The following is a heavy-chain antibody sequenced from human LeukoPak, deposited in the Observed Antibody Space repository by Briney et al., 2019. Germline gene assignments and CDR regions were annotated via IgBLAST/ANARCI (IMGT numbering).Heavy chain of an antibody. CDR3: ARDKGADDPPTLDY. Sequence: PSETLSLTCAVSGYSISSVFYWAWIRQPPGKGLEWLGIIYYSGNNYYNPSLKRRLTISVDTSKNDFSLKLRSVTAAGTAVYYSARDKGADDPPTLDYWGEGTLLTLPS. CDR2: IYYSGNN. D-gene: IGHD3-16*01. J-gene: IGHJ4*02. CDR1: GYSISSVFY. V-gene: IGHV4-38-2*02.